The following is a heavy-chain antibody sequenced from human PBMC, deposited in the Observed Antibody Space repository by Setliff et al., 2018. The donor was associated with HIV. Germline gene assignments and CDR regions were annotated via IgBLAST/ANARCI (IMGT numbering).Heavy chain of an antibody. CDR1: GGSFSDYY. V-gene: IGHV4-34*01. CDR3: ARGGRSLAAQTWFDP. J-gene: IGHJ5*02. CDR2: INHSGST. Sequence: NPSETLSLTCAVYGGSFSDYYWSWIRQPPGKGLEWIGEINHSGSTNYNPSLKSRVTISVDTSKNQFSLKLSSVTAAGTAVYYCARGGRSLAAQTWFDPWGQGTLVTVSS. D-gene: IGHD6-6*01.